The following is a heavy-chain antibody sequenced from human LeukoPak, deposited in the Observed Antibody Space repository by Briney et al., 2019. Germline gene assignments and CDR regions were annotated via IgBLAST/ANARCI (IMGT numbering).Heavy chain of an antibody. V-gene: IGHV3-23*01. CDR2: ISGSGGST. Sequence: PGGSLRLSCAASGFTFSSYAMGWVRQAPGKGLEWVSAISGSGGSTYYADSVKGRFTISRDNSKNTVYLQVNSLRDEDTAVYYCARDLEAANTYYFDYWGQGTMVTVSS. J-gene: IGHJ4*02. CDR1: GFTFSSYA. D-gene: IGHD6-13*01. CDR3: ARDLEAANTYYFDY.